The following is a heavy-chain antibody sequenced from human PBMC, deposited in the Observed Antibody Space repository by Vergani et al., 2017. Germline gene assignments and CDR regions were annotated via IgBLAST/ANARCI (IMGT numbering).Heavy chain of an antibody. CDR3: SRGGKTNPLDY. CDR1: GGTFSTFA. Sequence: QVQLVQSGAEVKKPGSSVKVSCKPSGGTFSTFAISWVRQAPGQGLEWIGGISPIFGPANYAQKFQGRVTITADESTSTAYMELSSLRSEDTAVYYCSRGGKTNPLDYWGQGTLVTVSS. J-gene: IGHJ4*02. V-gene: IGHV1-69*12. CDR2: ISPIFGPA. D-gene: IGHD1-26*01.